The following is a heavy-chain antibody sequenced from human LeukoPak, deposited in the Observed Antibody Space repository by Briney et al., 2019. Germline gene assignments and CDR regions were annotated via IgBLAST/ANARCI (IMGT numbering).Heavy chain of an antibody. CDR1: GYTFTDYY. V-gene: IGHV1-69-2*01. Sequence: GATVKISCKASGYTFTDYYIHWVQQAPGKGLEWMGRIDPENGKTKYAEKFQGRINITADTSADTGYMEMSNLRSEDTTVYFCFANSGSYQGWFDPWGQGTLVIVSS. CDR2: IDPENGKT. J-gene: IGHJ5*02. D-gene: IGHD1-26*01. CDR3: FANSGSYQGWFDP.